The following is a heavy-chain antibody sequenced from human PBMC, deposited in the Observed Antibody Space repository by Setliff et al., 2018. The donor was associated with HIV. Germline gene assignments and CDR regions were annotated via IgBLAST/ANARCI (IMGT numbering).Heavy chain of an antibody. D-gene: IGHD2-15*01. Sequence: SETLSLTCAVYGGSFSGYYWSWIRQPPGKGLEWIGEINHSGSTNYNPSLKSRVTISVDTSKNQFSLKLSSVTAADTAVFYCARGFPFCSGGNCRANYFDYWGQGTLVTVSS. CDR3: ARGFPFCSGGNCRANYFDY. V-gene: IGHV4-34*01. CDR2: INHSGST. J-gene: IGHJ4*02. CDR1: GGSFSGYY.